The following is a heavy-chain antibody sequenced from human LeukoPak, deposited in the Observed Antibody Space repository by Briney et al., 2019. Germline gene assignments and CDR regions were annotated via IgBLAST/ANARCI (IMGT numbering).Heavy chain of an antibody. V-gene: IGHV3-7*01. D-gene: IGHD2-15*01. CDR1: GFTFSDYY. CDR3: ATSHDSAGND. J-gene: IGHJ4*02. Sequence: GGSLRLSCAASGFTFSDYYMSWIRQAPGKGLEWVANIRHDGNAKNYVPSVRGRFTISRDNAKNSLYLQMNSLAVEDTAVYYCATSHDSAGNDWGQGTLVTVSS. CDR2: IRHDGNAK.